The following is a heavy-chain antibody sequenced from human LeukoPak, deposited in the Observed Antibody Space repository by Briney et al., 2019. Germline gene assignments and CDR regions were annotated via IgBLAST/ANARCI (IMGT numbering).Heavy chain of an antibody. D-gene: IGHD5-24*01. V-gene: IGHV4-59*01. Sequence: SETLSLTCTVSGGSISSYYWSWIRQPPGKGLEWIGYVYYSGSTNYNPSLKSRVTISVDTSKNQFSLKLSSVTAPDTAVYYCAGRDGYNSRRPFDYWGQGTLVTVSS. CDR3: AGRDGYNSRRPFDY. CDR2: VYYSGST. CDR1: GGSISSYY. J-gene: IGHJ4*02.